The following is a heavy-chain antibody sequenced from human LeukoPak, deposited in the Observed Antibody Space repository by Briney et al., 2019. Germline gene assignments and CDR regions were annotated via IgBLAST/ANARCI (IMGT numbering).Heavy chain of an antibody. V-gene: IGHV4-59*11. CDR3: AREGGIVGATSGFGY. CDR2: IYYSGST. J-gene: IGHJ4*02. D-gene: IGHD1-26*01. CDR1: GGSISSHY. Sequence: SETLSLTCTVSGGSISSHYWSWIRQPPGKGLEWIGYIYYSGSTNYNPSLKSRVTISVDTSKNQFSLKLSSVTAADTAVYYCAREGGIVGATSGFGYWGQGTLVTVSS.